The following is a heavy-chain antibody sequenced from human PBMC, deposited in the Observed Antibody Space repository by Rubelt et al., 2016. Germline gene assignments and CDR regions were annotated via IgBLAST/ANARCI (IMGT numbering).Heavy chain of an antibody. V-gene: IGHV4-59*02. CDR2: ISHSGST. J-gene: IGHJ6*02. Sequence: QVQLQESGPGLVKPSETLSLTCSVSGDSVNRNYWSWIRQAPDKGLEWIGEISHSGSTNYNPSLKSRVTISVDKSKIQFSLKLKSVTAADRAVYYCAREGSSGWSWMDVWGQGTTVTVSS. CDR1: GDSVNRNY. CDR3: AREGSSGWSWMDV. D-gene: IGHD6-19*01.